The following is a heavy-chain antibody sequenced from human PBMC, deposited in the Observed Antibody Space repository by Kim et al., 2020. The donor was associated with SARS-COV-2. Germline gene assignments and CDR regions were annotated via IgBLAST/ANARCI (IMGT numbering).Heavy chain of an antibody. V-gene: IGHV4-34*01. Sequence: TNYNPSLKSRVTISVDTSKNQFSLKLSSVTAADTAVYYCASQQAVAGTVDWGQGTLVTVSS. J-gene: IGHJ4*02. CDR2: T. CDR3: ASQQAVAGTVD. D-gene: IGHD6-19*01.